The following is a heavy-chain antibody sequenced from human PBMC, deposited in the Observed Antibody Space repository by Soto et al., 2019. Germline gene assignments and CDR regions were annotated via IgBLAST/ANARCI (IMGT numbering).Heavy chain of an antibody. V-gene: IGHV1-2*04. J-gene: IGHJ4*01. CDR1: GYTFTGYY. CDR3: ARESVVVVAATRSPDFDY. CDR2: INPNSGGT. D-gene: IGHD2-15*01. Sequence: GASVKVSCKASGYTFTGYYMHWVRQAPGQGLEWMGWINPNSGGTNYAQKFQGWVTMTRDTSISTAYMELSRLRSDDTAVYYCARESVVVVAATRSPDFDYWGHGTLVTVSS.